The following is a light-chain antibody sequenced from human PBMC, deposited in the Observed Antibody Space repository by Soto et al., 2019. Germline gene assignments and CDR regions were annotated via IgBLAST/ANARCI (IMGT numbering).Light chain of an antibody. V-gene: IGKV1-39*01. J-gene: IGKJ4*01. CDR2: GAS. CDR1: QTIITY. CDR3: QQTYLIPRT. Sequence: IQMTQSPSSLSASVGDRVTITCRASQTIITYLNRYQHKPGKAPKLLIYGASSLHTGVPSTFSGSGSGTDFTLTISSLQPEDFATYYCQQTYLIPRTFGGGTKVEIK.